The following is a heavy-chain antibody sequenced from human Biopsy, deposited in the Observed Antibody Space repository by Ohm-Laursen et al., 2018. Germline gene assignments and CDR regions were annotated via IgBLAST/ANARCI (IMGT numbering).Heavy chain of an antibody. Sequence: PSETLSLTCTVSGASMTGYFWTWVRQPAGKGLEWIGHIYTIGDTTYNPSLKSRITISVDTSENQFSLKLTSVTAADTAVYYCAKHGSGWTGDDAFHIWGQGTMVTVSS. CDR3: AKHGSGWTGDDAFHI. V-gene: IGHV4-4*07. J-gene: IGHJ3*02. CDR1: GASMTGYF. D-gene: IGHD6-19*01. CDR2: IYTIGDT.